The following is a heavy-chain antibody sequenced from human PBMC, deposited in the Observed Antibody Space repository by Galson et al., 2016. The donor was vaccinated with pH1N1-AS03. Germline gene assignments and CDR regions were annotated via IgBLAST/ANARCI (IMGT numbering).Heavy chain of an antibody. CDR2: INHDGSGR. J-gene: IGHJ4*02. CDR1: GFTFSRFW. V-gene: IGHV3-7*01. CDR3: ARDQDGFDSAIFDY. D-gene: IGHD5-12*01. Sequence: SLRLSCAASGFTFSRFWMNWVRQAPGKGLEWVANINHDGSGRYYVDSARGRFTISRDNAKNSVYLQMNSLRAEDTAVYYCARDQDGFDSAIFDYWGQGTLVTVSS.